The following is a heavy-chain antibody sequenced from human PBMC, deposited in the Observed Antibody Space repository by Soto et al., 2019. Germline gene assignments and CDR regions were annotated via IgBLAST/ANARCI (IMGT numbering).Heavy chain of an antibody. Sequence: QVQLQESGPGLVKPSGTLSLTGAVSGGSINSSDWSSWVRQPPGKGLAWIGEIYHSGTTHYNPSLMSRVTIALDKSKKQFALKLSSVTAADAAVYYCRSITSTSGLYWYFDLWGRGTLITVSS. CDR2: IYHSGTT. D-gene: IGHD2-2*01. J-gene: IGHJ2*01. CDR1: GGSINSSDW. V-gene: IGHV4-4*02. CDR3: RSITSTSGLYWYFDL.